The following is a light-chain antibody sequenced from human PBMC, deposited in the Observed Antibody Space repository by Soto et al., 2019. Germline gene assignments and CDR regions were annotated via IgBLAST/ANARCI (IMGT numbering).Light chain of an antibody. CDR2: GAS. CDR3: QHFNNWPLT. Sequence: EIVLTQSPCTLSLSAVERATLSCRASQSVSSNLACYQHKPGQAPRLLIYGASTRATGIPARCSGSGSGTEFTLTINSLQSEDFAVYYCQHFNNWPLTFGGGTKVDIK. CDR1: QSVSSN. V-gene: IGKV3-15*01. J-gene: IGKJ4*01.